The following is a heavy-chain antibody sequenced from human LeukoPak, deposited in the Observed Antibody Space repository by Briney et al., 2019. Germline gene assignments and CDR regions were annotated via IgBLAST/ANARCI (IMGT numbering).Heavy chain of an antibody. D-gene: IGHD3-22*01. J-gene: IGHJ4*02. V-gene: IGHV3-23*01. CDR2: VSGSGGST. CDR3: AKDRYYYSSGSAGSYTIEY. Sequence: GGFLRLSCAASGFTFSGFAMSWVRQAPGKGLEWVSVVSGSGGSTYYADSVKGRFTVSRDNSKNTVYLQMNSLRAEDAALYYCAKDRYYYSSGSAGSYTIEYWGRGTLVTVSS. CDR1: GFTFSGFA.